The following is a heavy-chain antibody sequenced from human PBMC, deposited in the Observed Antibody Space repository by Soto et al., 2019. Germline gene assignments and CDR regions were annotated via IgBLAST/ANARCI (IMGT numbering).Heavy chain of an antibody. J-gene: IGHJ6*02. CDR1: GYTFTSYY. D-gene: IGHD5-12*01. Sequence: ASVKVSCKASGYTFTSYYMHWVRQAPGQGLEWMGIINPSGGSTSYAQKFQGRVTMTRDTSTSTVYMELSSLRSEDTAVYYCARTNIRGYSGYDSTPSGGRTYYYYYGMDVWGQGTTVTV. CDR3: ARTNIRGYSGYDSTPSGGRTYYYYYGMDV. V-gene: IGHV1-46*01. CDR2: INPSGGST.